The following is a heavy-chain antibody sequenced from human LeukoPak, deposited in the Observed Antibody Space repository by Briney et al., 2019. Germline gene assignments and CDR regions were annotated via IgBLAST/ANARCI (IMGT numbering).Heavy chain of an antibody. CDR2: ISSSSSYI. CDR1: GFTFSSYS. Sequence: GGSLRLSCAASGFTFSSYSMNWVRQAPGKGLEWVSSISSSSSYIYYADSVKSRFTTPRDISKNTLYLQMNSLRAEDTAVYYCASVNGDGAEYFQHWGQGTLVTVSS. V-gene: IGHV3-21*04. J-gene: IGHJ1*01. CDR3: ASVNGDGAEYFQH. D-gene: IGHD2-21*01.